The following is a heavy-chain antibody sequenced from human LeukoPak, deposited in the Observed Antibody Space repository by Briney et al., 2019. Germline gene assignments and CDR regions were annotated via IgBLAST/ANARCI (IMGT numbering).Heavy chain of an antibody. Sequence: PSETLSLTCSVSGGSVTSGSYYWSWIRQFPGKGLEWIGYSHYGGTSNHNPSLKSRVTISVDTSTNKCSLRLRSVTAADTAVYYCAREAARMEVRGALDIWGPGTMVTVSS. CDR3: AREAARMEVRGALDI. J-gene: IGHJ3*02. D-gene: IGHD2-15*01. CDR2: SHYGGTS. V-gene: IGHV4-61*01. CDR1: GGSVTSGSYY.